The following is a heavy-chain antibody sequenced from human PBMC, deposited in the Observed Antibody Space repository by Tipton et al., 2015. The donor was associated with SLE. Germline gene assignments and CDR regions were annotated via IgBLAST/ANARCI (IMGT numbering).Heavy chain of an antibody. V-gene: IGHV4-59*01. D-gene: IGHD6-6*01. CDR2: IYYSGST. Sequence: TLSLTCTVSGGSISSYYWSWIRQPPGKGLEWIGYIYYSGSTNYNPSLKSRVTISVDTSKNQFSLKLSSVTAPDTAVYYCAREEYSSSSRWFAPWGQGTLVTVSS. CDR1: GGSISSYY. CDR3: AREEYSSSSRWFAP. J-gene: IGHJ5*02.